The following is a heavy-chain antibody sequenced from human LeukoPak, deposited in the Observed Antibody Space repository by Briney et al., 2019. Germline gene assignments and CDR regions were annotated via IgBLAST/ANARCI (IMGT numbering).Heavy chain of an antibody. J-gene: IGHJ4*02. CDR3: ASDGYGDYG. V-gene: IGHV3-30*03. CDR2: ISYDGSNK. Sequence: GGSLRLSCAASGFTFSSYGMHWVRQAPGKGLEWVAVISYDGSNKHYADSVKGRFTISRDNSKNTLYLQMNSLRAEDTAVYYCASDGYGDYGWGQGTLVTVSS. CDR1: GFTFSSYG. D-gene: IGHD4-17*01.